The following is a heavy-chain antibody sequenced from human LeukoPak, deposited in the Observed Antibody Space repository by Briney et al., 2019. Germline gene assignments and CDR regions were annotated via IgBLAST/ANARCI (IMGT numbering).Heavy chain of an antibody. Sequence: SETLSLTCTVSGGSISSSSYYWGWIRQPPGKGLEWIGSIYYSGSTYYNPSLKSRVTISVDTSKNQFSLKLSSVTAADMAVYYCASKGYYYGSGNNFDYWGQGTLVTVSS. D-gene: IGHD3-10*01. CDR3: ASKGYYYGSGNNFDY. J-gene: IGHJ4*02. CDR1: GGSISSSSYY. V-gene: IGHV4-39*07. CDR2: IYYSGST.